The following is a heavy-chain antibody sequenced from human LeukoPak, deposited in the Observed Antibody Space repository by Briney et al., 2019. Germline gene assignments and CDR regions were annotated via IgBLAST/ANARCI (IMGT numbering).Heavy chain of an antibody. D-gene: IGHD3-3*01. CDR3: ARGGDFGVVMIDY. J-gene: IGHJ4*02. V-gene: IGHV4-59*01. Sequence: SETLSLTCTVSGGSISSYYWSWIRQPPGKGLEWIGYIYYSGSTNYNPSLKSRVTISVDTSKNQFSLKLSSVTAADTAVYYCARGGDFGVVMIDYWGQGTLVTVSS. CDR2: IYYSGST. CDR1: GGSISSYY.